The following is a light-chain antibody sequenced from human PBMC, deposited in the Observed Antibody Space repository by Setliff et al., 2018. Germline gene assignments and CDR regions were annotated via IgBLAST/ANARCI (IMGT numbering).Light chain of an antibody. J-gene: IGLJ2*01. CDR3: SSYTSSSTFVV. CDR1: SSDVGGYNY. V-gene: IGLV2-14*01. CDR2: DVS. Sequence: QSVLTQPASVSGSPGQSITISCTGTSSDVGGYNYVSWYQQHPGKAPKLMIYDVSKRPSGVSNRFSGSKSGNTASLTISGLQAEDEADYYCSSYTSSSTFVVFGGGT.